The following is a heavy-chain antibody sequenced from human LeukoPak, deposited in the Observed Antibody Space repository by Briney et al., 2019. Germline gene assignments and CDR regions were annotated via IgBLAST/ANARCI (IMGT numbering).Heavy chain of an antibody. CDR2: IDPSDSYT. J-gene: IGHJ5*02. D-gene: IGHD2-21*01. Sequence: GESLQISCKGSGYSFTSYWISWVRQMPGKGLEWMGRIDPSDSYTNYSPSLQGHVTISADKSISTAYLQWSSLKASDTAMYYCALAGPRYNWFDPWGQGTLVTVSS. V-gene: IGHV5-10-1*01. CDR3: ALAGPRYNWFDP. CDR1: GYSFTSYW.